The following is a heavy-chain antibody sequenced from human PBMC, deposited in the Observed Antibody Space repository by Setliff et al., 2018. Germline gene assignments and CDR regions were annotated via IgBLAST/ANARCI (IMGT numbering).Heavy chain of an antibody. CDR1: GGSISSGTYY. J-gene: IGHJ4*02. D-gene: IGHD1-26*01. V-gene: IGHV4-61*02. CDR3: ARDNTMVGATDY. CDR2: LHTSGSI. Sequence: TSETLSLTCTVSGGSISSGTYYWSWIRQPAGKGLEWIGRLHTSGSIDYNPSLKSRVTISVDTSKNQFSLRLRSVTAADTAVYFCARDNTMVGATDYWGLGTLVTVS.